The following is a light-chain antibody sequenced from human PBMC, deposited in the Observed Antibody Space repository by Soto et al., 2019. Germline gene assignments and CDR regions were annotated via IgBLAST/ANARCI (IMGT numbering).Light chain of an antibody. CDR2: GVS. CDR1: QGIGNH. Sequence: DNHITHSPSSLSSSVGGSVIITCRASQGIGNHLAWFQQEPGKAPKSLIYGVSGLHSGVPSKFRGSGSGTNFTLTISSLQPEDFATYYCQQSYSTPWTFGQGTKVDIK. V-gene: IGKV1-16*02. J-gene: IGKJ1*01. CDR3: QQSYSTPWT.